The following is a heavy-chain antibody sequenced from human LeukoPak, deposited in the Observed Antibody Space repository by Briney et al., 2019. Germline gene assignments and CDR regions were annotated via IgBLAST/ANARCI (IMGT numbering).Heavy chain of an antibody. D-gene: IGHD6-19*01. J-gene: IGHJ4*02. V-gene: IGHV3-21*01. CDR1: GFTFSSYA. Sequence: GGSLRLSCATSGFTFSSYAMTWVRQAPGKGLEWVSSISSSSSYIYYADSVKGRFTISRDNSKNTLYLQMNSLRAEDTAVYYCAKDRPPYSSGWRGVYWGQGTLVTVSS. CDR2: ISSSSSYI. CDR3: AKDRPPYSSGWRGVY.